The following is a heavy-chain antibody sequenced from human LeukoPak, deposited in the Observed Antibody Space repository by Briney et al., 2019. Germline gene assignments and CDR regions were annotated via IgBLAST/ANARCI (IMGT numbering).Heavy chain of an antibody. CDR3: ARELAYCGGDCYEVFDY. J-gene: IGHJ4*02. CDR2: IKQDGSEK. CDR1: GFTFSSYS. Sequence: GGSLRLSCAASGFTFSSYSMNWVRQAPGKGLEWVANIKQDGSEKYYVDSVKGRFTISRDNAKNSLYLQMNSLRAEDTAVYYCARELAYCGGDCYEVFDYWGQGTLVTVSS. D-gene: IGHD2-21*02. V-gene: IGHV3-7*01.